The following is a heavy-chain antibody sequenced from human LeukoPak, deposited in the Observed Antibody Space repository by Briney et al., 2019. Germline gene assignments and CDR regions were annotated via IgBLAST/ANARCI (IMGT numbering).Heavy chain of an antibody. V-gene: IGHV7-4-1*02. CDR1: GYTFTSYS. CDR3: ARDLSSWYNLAFDI. D-gene: IGHD6-13*01. CDR2: IYANTGNP. Sequence: SSVTVSCKASGYTFTSYSMNWVRQAPGQGLEYMGWIYANTGNPTYAQGFTGRFVFSLDTSVSTAYLQISSLKAEDTAVYYCARDLSSWYNLAFDIWGQGTMVTVSS. J-gene: IGHJ3*02.